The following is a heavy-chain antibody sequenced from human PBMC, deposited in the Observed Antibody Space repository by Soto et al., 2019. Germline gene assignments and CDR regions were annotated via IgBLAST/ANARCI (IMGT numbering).Heavy chain of an antibody. CDR2: IYYSGST. CDR1: GGSISGSSYY. D-gene: IGHD3-22*01. V-gene: IGHV4-39*01. CDR3: MLGSGWKDFDY. J-gene: IGHJ4*02. Sequence: SETLSLTCAFYGGSISGSSYYWGWIRQPPGKGLEWIGNIYYSGSTYYNPSLKSRVTISVDTSKNQFSLKLSSVTAADTAVYYCMLGSGWKDFDYWGQGTLVTVSS.